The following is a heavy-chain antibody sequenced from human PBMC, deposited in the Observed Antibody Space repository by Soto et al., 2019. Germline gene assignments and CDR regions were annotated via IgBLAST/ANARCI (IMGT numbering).Heavy chain of an antibody. J-gene: IGHJ6*02. Sequence: SVKVSARPGGTFSSYAISWVRQAPGQGLEWMGGIIPIFGTANYAQKFQGRVTITADESTSTAYMELSSLRSEDTAVYYCARDSRSGRYCSSTSCYSRYGMDVWGQGTTVTVSS. D-gene: IGHD2-2*01. CDR1: GGTFSSYA. CDR3: ARDSRSGRYCSSTSCYSRYGMDV. V-gene: IGHV1-69*13. CDR2: IIPIFGTA.